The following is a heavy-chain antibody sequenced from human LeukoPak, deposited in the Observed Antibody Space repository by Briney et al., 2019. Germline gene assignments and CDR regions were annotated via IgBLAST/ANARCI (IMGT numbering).Heavy chain of an antibody. CDR3: AREIYGSGSYYEGPNAFDI. V-gene: IGHV5-51*01. D-gene: IGHD3-10*01. Sequence: GESLKISCKGSGYSFTSYWIGWVRQMPGKGLEWMGIIYPGDSDTRYSPSFQGQVTISADKSISTAYLQWSGLKASDTAMYYCAREIYGSGSYYEGPNAFDIWGQGTMVTVSS. CDR2: IYPGDSDT. J-gene: IGHJ3*02. CDR1: GYSFTSYW.